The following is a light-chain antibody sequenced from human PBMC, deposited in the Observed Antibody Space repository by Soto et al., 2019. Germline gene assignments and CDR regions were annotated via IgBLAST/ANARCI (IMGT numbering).Light chain of an antibody. CDR3: QQYNNWPRT. CDR1: QSVSSN. V-gene: IGKV3-15*01. Sequence: EILLTQSPATLPVSPGERATLSCRASQSVSSNLAWYQQKPGQAPRFLIYGASTRATGIPARFSGSGSGTEFTLTISSLQSEDFAVYYCQQYNNWPRTVGQGTKVDIK. J-gene: IGKJ1*01. CDR2: GAS.